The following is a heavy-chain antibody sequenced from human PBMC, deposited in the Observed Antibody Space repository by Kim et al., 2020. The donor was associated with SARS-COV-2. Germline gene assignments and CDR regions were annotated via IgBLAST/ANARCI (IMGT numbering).Heavy chain of an antibody. Sequence: ASVKVSCKASGYTFTSYAMNWVRQAPGQGLEWMGWINTNTGNPTYAQGFTGRFVFSLDTSVSTAYLQISSLKAEDTAVYYCARDSSGWNPYYYYYYMDVWGKGTTVTVSS. CDR2: INTNTGNP. J-gene: IGHJ6*03. D-gene: IGHD6-19*01. CDR3: ARDSSGWNPYYYYYYMDV. CDR1: GYTFTSYA. V-gene: IGHV7-4-1*02.